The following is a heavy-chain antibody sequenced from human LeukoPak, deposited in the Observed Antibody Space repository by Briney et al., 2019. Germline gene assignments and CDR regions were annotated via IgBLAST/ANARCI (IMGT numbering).Heavy chain of an antibody. CDR3: ASEAALGH. CDR1: GGSISSGSYY. CDR2: IYTSGST. V-gene: IGHV4-61*02. Sequence: SSETLSLTCTVSGGSISSGSYYWSWIRQPAGKGLEWIGRIYTSGSTNYNPSLKSRVTISVDTSKNQFSLKLSSVTAADTAVYYCASEAALGHWGQGTLVTVSS. D-gene: IGHD6-6*01. J-gene: IGHJ4*02.